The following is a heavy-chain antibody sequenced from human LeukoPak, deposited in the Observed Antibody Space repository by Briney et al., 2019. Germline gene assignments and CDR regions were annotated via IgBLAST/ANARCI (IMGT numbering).Heavy chain of an antibody. CDR3: ARDLAHVVVPAAPAFRIADYYYYGMDV. CDR1: GYTFTSYG. D-gene: IGHD2-2*01. Sequence: ASVKVSCKASGYTFTSYGISWVRQAPGQGLEWMGWISAYNGNTNYAQKLQGRVTMTTDTSTGTAYMELRSLRSDDTAVYYCARDLAHVVVPAAPAFRIADYYYYGMDVWGQGTTVTVSS. J-gene: IGHJ6*02. V-gene: IGHV1-18*01. CDR2: ISAYNGNT.